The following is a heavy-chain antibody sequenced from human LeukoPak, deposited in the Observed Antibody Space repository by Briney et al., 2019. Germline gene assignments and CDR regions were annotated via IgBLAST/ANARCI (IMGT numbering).Heavy chain of an antibody. CDR2: FDPEDGET. CDR1: GYTLTELS. Sequence: ASVKVSCKVSGYTLTELSMHWVRQAPGKGLGWMGGFDPEDGETIYAQKFQGRVTMTEDTSTDTAYMELSSLRSEDTAVYYCATAGVWGTWGFYWGQGTLVTVSS. V-gene: IGHV1-24*01. D-gene: IGHD3-16*01. CDR3: ATAGVWGTWGFY. J-gene: IGHJ4*02.